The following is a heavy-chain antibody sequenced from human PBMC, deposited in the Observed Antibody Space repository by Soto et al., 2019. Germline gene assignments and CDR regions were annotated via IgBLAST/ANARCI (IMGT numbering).Heavy chain of an antibody. Sequence: SCPTLVNPTQTLTLTCTFSGFSLSTSGVGVGWIRQPPGKALEWLALIYWDDDKRYSPSLKSRLTITKDTSKNQVVLTMTNMDPVDTATYYCAHKPYQLLYRNAFDIWGQGTMVTVSS. CDR3: AHKPYQLLYRNAFDI. CDR2: IYWDDDK. V-gene: IGHV2-5*02. CDR1: GFSLSTSGVG. D-gene: IGHD2-2*02. J-gene: IGHJ3*02.